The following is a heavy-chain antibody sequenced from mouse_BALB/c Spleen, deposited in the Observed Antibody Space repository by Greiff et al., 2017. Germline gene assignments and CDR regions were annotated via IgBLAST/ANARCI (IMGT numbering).Heavy chain of an antibody. Sequence: VKLMESGPGLVAPSQSLSITCTVSGFSLTSYGVHWVRQPPGKGLEWLGVIWAGGSTNYNSALMSRLSISKDNSKSQVFLKMNSLQTDDTAMYYCATYRYDEGFAYWGQGTLVTVSA. D-gene: IGHD2-14*01. J-gene: IGHJ3*01. CDR3: ATYRYDEGFAY. CDR1: GFSLTSYG. V-gene: IGHV2-9*02. CDR2: IWAGGST.